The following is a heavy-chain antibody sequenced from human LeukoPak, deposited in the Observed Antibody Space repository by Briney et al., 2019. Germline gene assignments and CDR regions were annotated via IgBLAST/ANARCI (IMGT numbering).Heavy chain of an antibody. Sequence: KPSETLSLTCTVSGGSISSYYWSWIRQPPGKGLEWIGYIYYSGSTNYNPSLKSRVTISVDTSKNQFSLKLSSVTAADTAVYYCARRRLSSGPYFDYWGQGTLVTVSS. D-gene: IGHD3-10*02. CDR3: ARRRLSSGPYFDY. J-gene: IGHJ4*02. CDR1: GGSISSYY. V-gene: IGHV4-59*08. CDR2: IYYSGST.